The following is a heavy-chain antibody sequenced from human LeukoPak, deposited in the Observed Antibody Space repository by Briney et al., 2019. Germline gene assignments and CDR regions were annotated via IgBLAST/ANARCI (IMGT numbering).Heavy chain of an antibody. Sequence: SETLSLTCTASGGSISTYYWSWIRQPPGKGLEWIGYIHYSGTTNYNPSLKNRVTISLDTSKNQFSLNQSSVTAADTAVYYCARMGGYSGYATHWGQGTLVTVSS. CDR1: GGSISTYY. CDR3: ARMGGYSGYATH. J-gene: IGHJ4*02. V-gene: IGHV4-59*08. D-gene: IGHD5-12*01. CDR2: IHYSGTT.